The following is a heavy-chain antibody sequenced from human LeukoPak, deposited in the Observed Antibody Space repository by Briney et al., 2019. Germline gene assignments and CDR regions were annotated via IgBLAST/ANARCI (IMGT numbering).Heavy chain of an antibody. CDR2: ISYDGSNK. D-gene: IGHD5-18*01. CDR3: AREGRGYSYDNFDY. J-gene: IGHJ4*02. V-gene: IGHV3-30*04. Sequence: PGGSLRLSCAASGFTFSSYAMHWVRQAPGKGLEWVAVISYDGSNKYYADSVKGRFTISRDNSKNTLYLQMNSLRAEDTAVYYCAREGRGYSYDNFDYWGQGTLVTVSS. CDR1: GFTFSSYA.